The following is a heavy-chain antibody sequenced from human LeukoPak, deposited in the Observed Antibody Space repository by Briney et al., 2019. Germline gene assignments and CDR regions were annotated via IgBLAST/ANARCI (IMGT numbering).Heavy chain of an antibody. J-gene: IGHJ6*02. CDR2: ISGSGDRT. V-gene: IGHV3-23*01. D-gene: IGHD5-18*01. CDR1: GFTFSTYG. CDR3: AKDGRKGGGYSYGPQTYYYYYYGMDV. Sequence: GGSLRLSCAASGFTFSTYGMTWVRQAPGKGLEWFSVISGSGDRTYYADSVKGRFTVSRDNSKNTLYLQMNSLRAEDTAVYYCAKDGRKGGGYSYGPQTYYYYYYGMDVWGQGTTVTVSS.